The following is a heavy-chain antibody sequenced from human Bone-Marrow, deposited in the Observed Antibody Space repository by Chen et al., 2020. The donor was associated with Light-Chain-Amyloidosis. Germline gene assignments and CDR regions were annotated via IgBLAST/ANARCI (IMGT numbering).Heavy chain of an antibody. CDR2: VDPEDGKT. CDR3: ATEFGITGLGAAY. V-gene: IGHV1-69-2*01. J-gene: IGHJ4*02. D-gene: IGHD1-20*01. Sequence: EVQLAQSGPEVKTTGAKVKISCKGSGYTFTDSYFHWVQQAPGQGLEWVGFVDPEDGKTVYAEKFQGRVTITAGTSTATVYMQLSSLRSADTAVYYCATEFGITGLGAAYWGQGTLVTVSS. CDR1: GYTFTDSY.